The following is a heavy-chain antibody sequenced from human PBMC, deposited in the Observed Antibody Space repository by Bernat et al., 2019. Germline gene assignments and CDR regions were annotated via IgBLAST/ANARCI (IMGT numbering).Heavy chain of an antibody. CDR1: GFTFSDFS. Sequence: EMQLVESGGGLVKPGGSLRLSCTASGFTFSDFSMIWVRQAPGKGLEWLSYISRISSHIYYADSVKGRFTISRDNAQSTLYLQMNSLRADDTAVYYCAGDPADSLTRNWFDPWGQGTLVTVSS. V-gene: IGHV3-21*05. D-gene: IGHD4-4*01. J-gene: IGHJ5*02. CDR3: AGDPADSLTRNWFDP. CDR2: ISRISSHI.